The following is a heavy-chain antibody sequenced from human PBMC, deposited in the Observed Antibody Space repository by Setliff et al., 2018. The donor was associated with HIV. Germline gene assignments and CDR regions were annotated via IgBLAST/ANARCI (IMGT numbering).Heavy chain of an antibody. CDR1: GGSFSGYS. J-gene: IGHJ4*02. CDR2: INHSGTT. V-gene: IGHV4-34*01. D-gene: IGHD3-9*01. Sequence: SETLSLTCAVYGGSFSGYSWSWIRQPPGKGLEWIGEINHSGTTNYNPSLKSRLTISVDTSKNQFSLKLISVTAADTAVYYCAASGALTDWTYYWGQGALVTVSS. CDR3: AASGALTDWTYY.